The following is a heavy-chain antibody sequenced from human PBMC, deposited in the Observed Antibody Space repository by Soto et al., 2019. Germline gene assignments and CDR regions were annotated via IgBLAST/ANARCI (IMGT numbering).Heavy chain of an antibody. V-gene: IGHV3-23*01. D-gene: IGHD3-10*01. J-gene: IGHJ4*02. Sequence: EVQLLESGGGLVQPGGSLRLSCAASGFTFSSYAMSWVRQAPGKGLEWVSAISGSGGSTYYADSVKGRFTISRDNSKKTLYLQMNSLRAEDTAVYYCAKEGGITMVRGVIITPDYWGQGTLVTVSS. CDR3: AKEGGITMVRGVIITPDY. CDR1: GFTFSSYA. CDR2: ISGSGGST.